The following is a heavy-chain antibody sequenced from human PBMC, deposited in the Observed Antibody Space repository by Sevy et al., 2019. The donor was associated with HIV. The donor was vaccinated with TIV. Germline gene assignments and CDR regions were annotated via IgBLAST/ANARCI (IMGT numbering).Heavy chain of an antibody. CDR1: GFTFSSYSLSSYS. CDR2: ISSGSSYI. D-gene: IGHD1-1*01. J-gene: IGHJ6*02. V-gene: IGHV3-21*01. CDR3: ARDRGAGTSSYGMDV. Sequence: GGSLRLSCAASGFTFSSYSLSSYSMNWVRQAPGKGLEWVSSISSGSSYIFYADSVKGRFTISRDNAKNSLYLQMNSLRAEDTAVYYCARDRGAGTSSYGMDVWGQGTTVTVSS.